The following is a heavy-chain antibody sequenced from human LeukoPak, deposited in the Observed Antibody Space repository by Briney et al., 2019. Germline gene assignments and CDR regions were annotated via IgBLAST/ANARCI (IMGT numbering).Heavy chain of an antibody. J-gene: IGHJ4*02. CDR2: IWYDGSNK. CDR1: GFTFSSYG. Sequence: GGSLRLSCAASGFTFSSYGMYWVRQAPGKGLEWVAVIWYDGSNKYYADSVKGRFTISRDNSKNTLYLQMNSLRAEDTAVYYCARDSLYYFGSGSTDYWGQGTLVTVSS. V-gene: IGHV3-33*01. D-gene: IGHD3-10*01. CDR3: ARDSLYYFGSGSTDY.